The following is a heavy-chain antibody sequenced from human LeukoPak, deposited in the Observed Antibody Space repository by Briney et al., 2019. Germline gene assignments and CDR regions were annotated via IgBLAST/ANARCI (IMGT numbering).Heavy chain of an antibody. CDR3: ASFGSGNGGTGSLPYYFDY. Sequence: ASVKVSCKVSGYTLTELSMHWVRQAPGKGLEWMGGFDPEDGETIYAQKFQGRVTITRDTSASTAYMELSSLRSEDTAVYYCASFGSGNGGTGSLPYYFDYWGQGTLVTVSS. CDR1: GYTLTELS. V-gene: IGHV1-24*01. J-gene: IGHJ4*02. CDR2: FDPEDGET. D-gene: IGHD3-10*01.